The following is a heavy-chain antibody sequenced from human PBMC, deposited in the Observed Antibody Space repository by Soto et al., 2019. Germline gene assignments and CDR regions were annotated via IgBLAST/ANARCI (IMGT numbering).Heavy chain of an antibody. V-gene: IGHV4-34*01. CDR1: GGSFSGYY. Sequence: TLSLTCAVYGGSFSGYYWSWIRQPPGKGLEWIGYIYHSGNTNYNPSLKSRVTISVDTSQNQFSLRLTSMTAADTAVYYCATGSYYYFIDVWGKGTTVTVSS. J-gene: IGHJ6*03. CDR2: IYHSGNT. CDR3: ATGSYYYFIDV.